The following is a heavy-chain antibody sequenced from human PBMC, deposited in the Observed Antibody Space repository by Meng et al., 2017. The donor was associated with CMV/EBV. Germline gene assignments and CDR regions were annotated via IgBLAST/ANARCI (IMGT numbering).Heavy chain of an antibody. V-gene: IGHV1-18*01. CDR2: ISAYNGNT. CDR3: ARDHLGFDP. Sequence: VSCTSSGYTFTSYGISGVRQAPGQGLEWMGWISAYNGNTNYAQKLQGRVTMTTDTSTSTAYMELRSLRSDDTAVYYCARDHLGFDPWGQGTLVTVSS. J-gene: IGHJ5*02. CDR1: GYTFTSYG.